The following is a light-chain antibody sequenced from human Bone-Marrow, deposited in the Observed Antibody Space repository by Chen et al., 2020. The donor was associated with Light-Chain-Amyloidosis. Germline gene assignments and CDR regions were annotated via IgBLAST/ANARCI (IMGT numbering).Light chain of an antibody. CDR1: QSVGSN. J-gene: IGKJ4*01. CDR2: GAS. Sequence: VMTQSPATLSVSPGERVTLSCRASQSVGSNLAWYQQRPGQAPRLRIYGASTRATGIPARFSGGGSGTEFTLTISSLQSEDFAVYYCQQYDYWPPLTFGAGTKVEMK. V-gene: IGKV3-15*01. CDR3: QQYDYWPPLT.